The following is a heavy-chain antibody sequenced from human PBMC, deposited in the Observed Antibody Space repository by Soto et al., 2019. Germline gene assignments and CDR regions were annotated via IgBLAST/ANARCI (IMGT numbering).Heavy chain of an antibody. CDR1: GFTFSSYA. Sequence: LRLSCAASGFTFSSYAMSWVRQAPGQGLEWVSLISGNGGNINYADSVKGRYTISRDNSKKTVYLQMNSLRAEDTAVYYCAKGKANTVFGVDTPFDYWGQGTQVTVSS. V-gene: IGHV3-23*01. CDR3: AKGKANTVFGVDTPFDY. CDR2: ISGNGGNI. D-gene: IGHD3-3*01. J-gene: IGHJ4*02.